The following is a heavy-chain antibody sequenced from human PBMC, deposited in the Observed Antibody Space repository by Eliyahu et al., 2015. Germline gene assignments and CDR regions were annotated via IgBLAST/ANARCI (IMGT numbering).Heavy chain of an antibody. CDR2: IYXSGTT. Sequence: QLQLQESGPGLVKPSETLSLTCTXSGGSISSNKYYWGWIRQPPGKGLEWIGSIYXSGTTYYNPSLKSRLTMSVDTSKNQVSLNLSSLTAADTAVYYCGGSGSYYFSDYWGQGTLVTVSS. CDR3: GGSGSYYFSDY. D-gene: IGHD3-10*01. J-gene: IGHJ4*02. V-gene: IGHV4-39*01. CDR1: GGSISSNKYY.